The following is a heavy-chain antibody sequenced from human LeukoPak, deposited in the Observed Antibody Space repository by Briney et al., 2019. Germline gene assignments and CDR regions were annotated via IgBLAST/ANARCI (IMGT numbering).Heavy chain of an antibody. CDR1: GFTFSSYA. CDR3: AKEVSRYYDSSGYIDY. Sequence: GGSLRLSCAASGFTFSSYAMSWVRQAPGKGLEWVSAISGSGGSTYYADSVKGRFTISRDDSKNTLYLQMNSLRAEDTAVYYCAKEVSRYYDSSGYIDYWGQGTLVTVSS. V-gene: IGHV3-23*01. J-gene: IGHJ4*02. D-gene: IGHD3-22*01. CDR2: ISGSGGST.